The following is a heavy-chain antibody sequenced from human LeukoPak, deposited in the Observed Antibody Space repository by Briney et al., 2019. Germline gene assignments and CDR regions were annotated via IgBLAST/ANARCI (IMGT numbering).Heavy chain of an antibody. J-gene: IGHJ3*01. CDR2: ISHTGVT. D-gene: IGHD2-21*01. V-gene: IGHV4-4*02. CDR1: NGPLTSTKG. Sequence: SETLSLTRIVSNGPLTSTKGWSWVRQPPGKGREWSGEISHTGVTNYNPSFKSRDTMSVDKSKNQSSMKQKSVTAADTALYYCASSALVVVVSYGFDLWGRGPAVPVSS. CDR3: ASSALVVVVSYGFDL.